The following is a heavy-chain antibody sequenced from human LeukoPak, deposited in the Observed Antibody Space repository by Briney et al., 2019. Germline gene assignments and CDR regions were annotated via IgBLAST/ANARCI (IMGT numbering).Heavy chain of an antibody. Sequence: GGSLRLSCAASGFTLSYYSMNWVPHAPGKGLEWVSSISSSSSYIYYTDSVRGRYTISRDNAKNSLYLKMNSLRADDTAVYYCARAKVVAATDDAFDIWGQGTMVTVSS. CDR3: ARAKVVAATDDAFDI. CDR2: ISSSSSYI. J-gene: IGHJ3*02. CDR1: GFTLSYYS. V-gene: IGHV3-21*01. D-gene: IGHD2-15*01.